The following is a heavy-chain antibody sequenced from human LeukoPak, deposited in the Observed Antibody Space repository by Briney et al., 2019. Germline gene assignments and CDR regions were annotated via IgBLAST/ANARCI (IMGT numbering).Heavy chain of an antibody. J-gene: IGHJ6*02. CDR1: GFTFSSYA. V-gene: IGHV3-30-3*01. Sequence: GGSLRLSCAASGFTFSSYAKHWVRQAPGKGLEWVAVISYDGSNKYYADSVKGRFTISRDNSKNTLYLQMNSLRAEDTAVYYCAKGPGYCSSISCRAYDYYYGMDVWGQGTTVTVSS. CDR2: ISYDGSNK. D-gene: IGHD2-2*01. CDR3: AKGPGYCSSISCRAYDYYYGMDV.